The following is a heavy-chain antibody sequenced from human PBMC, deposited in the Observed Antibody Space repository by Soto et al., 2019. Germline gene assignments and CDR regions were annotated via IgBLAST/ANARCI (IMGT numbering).Heavy chain of an antibody. CDR1: GIEFSNYA. CDR3: AKDGNWLDVYYDV. Sequence: EVQLLESGGGLVQPGGSLRLSCVGSGIEFSNYAMSWVRQAPGKWLEWVSIVSASGRSRYHADSVKGRFTISRDNSKNTLSLHMTYLRAEDTAVYYCAKDGNWLDVYYDVWGQGTPVTVS. V-gene: IGHV3-23*01. D-gene: IGHD3-16*01. J-gene: IGHJ4*02. CDR2: VSASGRSR.